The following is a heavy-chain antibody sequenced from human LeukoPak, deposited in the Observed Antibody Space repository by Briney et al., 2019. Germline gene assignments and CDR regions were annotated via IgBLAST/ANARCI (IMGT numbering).Heavy chain of an antibody. CDR3: ARDIRPRVESFDY. CDR2: INPNTGGT. J-gene: IGHJ4*02. D-gene: IGHD3-3*01. Sequence: ASVKVSCKASGYTFTDYHIHWVRQAPGQGLEWMGWINPNTGGTNYAQKFQGRVAMTRDTSITTAYMDLSRLRSDDTVVYYCARDIRPRVESFDYWGEGTLVSVSS. CDR1: GYTFTDYH. V-gene: IGHV1-2*02.